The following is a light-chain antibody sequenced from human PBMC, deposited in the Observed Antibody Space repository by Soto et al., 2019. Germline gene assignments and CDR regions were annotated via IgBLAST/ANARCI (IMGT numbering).Light chain of an antibody. CDR2: DAT. Sequence: DNQMTQSPSSLSAPVRDRVTITCRAIQSISSYLNWYQQRRGKAPNLLXYDATSLHSGVPPRFSGSGYGTDFTLTITSLPLEDFATYYCQQSDVSPLTFGQGTKVDIK. CDR1: QSISSY. J-gene: IGKJ1*01. V-gene: IGKV1-39*01. CDR3: QQSDVSPLT.